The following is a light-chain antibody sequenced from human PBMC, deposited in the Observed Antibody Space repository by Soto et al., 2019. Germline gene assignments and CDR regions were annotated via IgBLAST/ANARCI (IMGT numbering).Light chain of an antibody. J-gene: IGLJ2*01. CDR2: VVS. Sequence: QSALTQPAYVSGSPGQSITISCTGTSSDVGGYNYVSWYQQHPGKAPKLMIYVVSNRPSGVSNRFSGSKSGNTASLTISGLQAEDEADYYCSSYTSSSTLVFGGGTKLTVL. CDR3: SSYTSSSTLV. V-gene: IGLV2-14*01. CDR1: SSDVGGYNY.